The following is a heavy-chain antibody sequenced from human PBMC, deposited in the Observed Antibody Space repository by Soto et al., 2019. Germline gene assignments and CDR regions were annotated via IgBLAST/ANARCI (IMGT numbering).Heavy chain of an antibody. CDR3: SRVDPGETSPFDH. CDR2: INPFDGSR. V-gene: IGHV1-46*03. CDR1: GYIFTSYY. D-gene: IGHD3-10*01. J-gene: IGHJ4*01. Sequence: ASVKVSCKASGYIFTSYYIHWVRQAPGQGLEWMGWINPFDGSRMFAQSFQGRVTMTRDTSTSTVYMEVSGLRSEDTAVYYCSRVDPGETSPFDHWGQ.